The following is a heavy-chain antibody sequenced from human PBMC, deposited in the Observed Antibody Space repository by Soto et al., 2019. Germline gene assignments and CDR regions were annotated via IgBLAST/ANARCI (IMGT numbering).Heavy chain of an antibody. Sequence: GGSLRLSCAASGFTFSSYAMSWVRQAPGKGLEWVSAISGSGGSTYYADSVKGRFTISRDNSKNTLYLQMNSLRAEDTAVYYCAKVCWVLWFGELLAYDYWGQGTLVTSPQ. CDR2: ISGSGGST. D-gene: IGHD3-10*01. CDR1: GFTFSSYA. J-gene: IGHJ4*02. V-gene: IGHV3-23*01. CDR3: AKVCWVLWFGELLAYDY.